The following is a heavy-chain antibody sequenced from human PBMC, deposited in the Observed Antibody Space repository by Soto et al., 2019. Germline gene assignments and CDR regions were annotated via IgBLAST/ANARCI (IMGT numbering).Heavy chain of an antibody. CDR3: AYSSGWWRLDV. J-gene: IGHJ6*02. D-gene: IGHD6-19*01. Sequence: QVHLQESGPGLVKPSGTLSLTCGVSGGSINNGYWWTWVRQPPGKGLEWIGEKHHSGSTNYNLSLKSRVSISLDKSKNRFSLILSSVTAADTAVYYCAYSSGWWRLDVWGQGTTVTVSS. V-gene: IGHV4-4*02. CDR2: KHHSGST. CDR1: GGSINNGYW.